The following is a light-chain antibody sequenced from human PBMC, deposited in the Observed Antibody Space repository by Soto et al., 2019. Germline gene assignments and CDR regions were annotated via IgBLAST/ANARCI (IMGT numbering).Light chain of an antibody. Sequence: EIVMTQSPATLSVSPGERATLSCRAGQSVSSNLVWYQQKPGQAPRLLIYGASTRATGISARFSGSGSGTEFTLTISSLQSEDFAVYYCQQYNNWPQTFGQGTKVEI. V-gene: IGKV3-15*01. J-gene: IGKJ1*01. CDR2: GAS. CDR1: QSVSSN. CDR3: QQYNNWPQT.